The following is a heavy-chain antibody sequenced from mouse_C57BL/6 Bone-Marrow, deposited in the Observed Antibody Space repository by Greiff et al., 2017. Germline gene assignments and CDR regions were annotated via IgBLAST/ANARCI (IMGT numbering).Heavy chain of an antibody. Sequence: EVQVVESGGGLVQPGESLKLSCESYEYEFPSYDMSWVRKTPEKRLELVATISDCGSYTYYPDNVQGRFTISRDTAKNHLYMQLSHLMSEDTAVYYCARGSCDYYEGFDYWGQGTTLTVSS. CDR1: EYEFPSYD. J-gene: IGHJ2*01. CDR2: ISDCGSYT. CDR3: ARGSCDYYEGFDY. V-gene: IGHV5-4*01. D-gene: IGHD1-1*01.